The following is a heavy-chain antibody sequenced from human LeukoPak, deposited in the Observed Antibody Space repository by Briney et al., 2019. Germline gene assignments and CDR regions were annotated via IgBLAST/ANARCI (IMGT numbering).Heavy chain of an antibody. CDR1: GGSISSGSYY. Sequence: PSQTLSLTCTVSGGSISSGSYYWSWIRQPAGKGLEWIGRIYTSGSTNYNPSLKSRVTISVDTSKNQFSLKLSSVTAADTAVYYCARGPPTYSSSAGVDYWGQGTLVTVSS. J-gene: IGHJ4*02. CDR2: IYTSGST. V-gene: IGHV4-61*02. D-gene: IGHD6-6*01. CDR3: ARGPPTYSSSAGVDY.